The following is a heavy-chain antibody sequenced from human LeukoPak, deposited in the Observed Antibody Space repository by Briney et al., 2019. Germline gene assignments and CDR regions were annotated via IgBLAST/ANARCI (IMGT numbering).Heavy chain of an antibody. CDR2: SFDSGDT. J-gene: IGHJ6*03. Sequence: SETLSLTCSVSGASIGSGAYLWSWIRQHPGKGLEWIGYSFDSGDTHYNPSLKSRVTISVDTSKNQFSLKLSSVTAADTAVYYCASSFLYYMDVWGKGTTVTVSS. CDR3: ASSFLYYMDV. CDR1: GASIGSGAYL. V-gene: IGHV4-30-4*02.